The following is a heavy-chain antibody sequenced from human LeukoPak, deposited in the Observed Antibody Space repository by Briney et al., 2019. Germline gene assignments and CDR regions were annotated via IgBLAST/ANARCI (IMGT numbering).Heavy chain of an antibody. V-gene: IGHV1-69*04. J-gene: IGHJ5*02. CDR1: GGTFSSYA. CDR3: ASLGLAYDDSSGYLNWFDP. Sequence: SVKVSCKASGGTFSSYAISWVRQAPGQGLEWMGRIIPIFGIANYAQKFQGRVTITADKSTSTAYMELSSLRSEDTAVYYCASLGLAYDDSSGYLNWFDPWGKGTLVTVSS. CDR2: IIPIFGIA. D-gene: IGHD3-22*01.